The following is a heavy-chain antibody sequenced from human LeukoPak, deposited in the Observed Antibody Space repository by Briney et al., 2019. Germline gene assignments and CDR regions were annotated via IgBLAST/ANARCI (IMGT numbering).Heavy chain of an antibody. Sequence: SETLSLTCTVSGGSMSPYHWGWIRQPPGKGLEWTGYIYYSGSTNYNPSLNSPVTISVYTSKNQFSLRLSSVTAAATAIYYCARAVSGRFDYWGQGTLVTVSS. D-gene: IGHD6-19*01. CDR3: ARAVSGRFDY. V-gene: IGHV4-59*12. CDR2: IYYSGST. CDR1: GGSMSPYH. J-gene: IGHJ4*02.